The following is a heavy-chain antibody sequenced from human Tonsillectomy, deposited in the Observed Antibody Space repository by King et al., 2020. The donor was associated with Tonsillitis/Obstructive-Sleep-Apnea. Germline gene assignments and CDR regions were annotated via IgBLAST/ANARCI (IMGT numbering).Heavy chain of an antibody. CDR3: ARVPPGIAVAGFDS. CDR1: GYTFTGYY. V-gene: IGHV1-2*02. CDR2: INPNSGGT. J-gene: IGHJ4*02. Sequence: QLVQSGAEVKKPGASVKVSCKASGYTFTGYYIHWVRQAPGQGLEWMGWINPNSGGTKFAQKFQGRVTMTRDTSISTAYMDLSRLRSDDTAVYYCARVPPGIAVAGFDSWGQGPLVTVSS. D-gene: IGHD6-19*01.